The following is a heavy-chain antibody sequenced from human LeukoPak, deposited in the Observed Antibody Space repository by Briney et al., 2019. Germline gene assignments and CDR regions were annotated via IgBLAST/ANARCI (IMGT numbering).Heavy chain of an antibody. CDR2: IYYSGST. J-gene: IGHJ6*03. CDR3: ARVGAIYYYYMDL. V-gene: IGHV4-39*01. CDR1: GGSISSSSYY. D-gene: IGHD1-26*01. Sequence: SETLSLTCTVSGGSISSSSYYWGWIRQPPGKGLEWIGSIYYSGSTYYNPSLKSRFTISVDTSKNQFSLKLSSVTAADTAVYYCARVGAIYYYYMDLWGKGTTVTVSS.